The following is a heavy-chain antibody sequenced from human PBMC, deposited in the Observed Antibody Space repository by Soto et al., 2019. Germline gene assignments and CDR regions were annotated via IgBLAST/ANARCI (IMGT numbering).Heavy chain of an antibody. J-gene: IGHJ4*02. V-gene: IGHV1-18*01. CDR1: GYTFTSYG. CDR3: SITMVRGVLYYFDY. D-gene: IGHD3-10*01. CDR2: ISAYNGNT. Sequence: KVSCKASGYTFTSYGISWVRQAPGQGLEWMGWISAYNGNTNYAQKLQGRVTMTTDTSTSTAYMELRSLRSDDTAVYYCSITMVRGVLYYFDYWGQGTLVTVSS.